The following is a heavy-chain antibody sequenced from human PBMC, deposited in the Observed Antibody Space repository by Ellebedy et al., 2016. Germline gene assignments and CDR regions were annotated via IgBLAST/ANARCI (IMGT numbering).Heavy chain of an antibody. CDR2: ISYDGSTK. CDR3: ARDRRKSTSWYWAGFDY. CDR1: GFTFSDYP. V-gene: IGHV3-30*04. D-gene: IGHD2-2*01. J-gene: IGHJ4*02. Sequence: GGSLRLSCAASGFTFSDYPMHWVCQAPGKGLEWVAVISYDGSTKDCADSVKGRCTISRDNSKYTLYLQMNSLTVEDTALYYCARDRRKSTSWYWAGFDYWGQGNLVTVSS.